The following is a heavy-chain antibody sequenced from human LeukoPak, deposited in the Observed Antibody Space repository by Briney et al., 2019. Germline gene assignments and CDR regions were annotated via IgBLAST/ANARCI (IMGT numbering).Heavy chain of an antibody. D-gene: IGHD3-22*01. J-gene: IGHJ4*02. CDR2: ISRSSSTI. V-gene: IGHV3-48*01. Sequence: PGGSLRLSCAASGFTFSSYSMNWVRQAPGKGLEWVSYISRSSSTIYYADSVKGRFTISRDNAKNSLYLQMSSLRAEDTAVYYCARYYYDSSGYPILKYYFDYWGQGTLVTVSS. CDR3: ARYYYDSSGYPILKYYFDY. CDR1: GFTFSSYS.